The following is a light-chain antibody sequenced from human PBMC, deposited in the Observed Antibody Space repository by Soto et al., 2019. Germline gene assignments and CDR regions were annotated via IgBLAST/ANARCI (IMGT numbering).Light chain of an antibody. J-gene: IGKJ3*01. V-gene: IGKV1-5*01. CDR3: QQYNSYGVT. Sequence: DIQMNQSPYTLSASVGDRVTITCRASQSISSWLAWYPQKPGKAPKLLIYDASSLESGGPSRFSGSGSGTEFTLTISSLQPDDFAAYYCQQYNSYGVTFGPVTKLEIK. CDR1: QSISSW. CDR2: DAS.